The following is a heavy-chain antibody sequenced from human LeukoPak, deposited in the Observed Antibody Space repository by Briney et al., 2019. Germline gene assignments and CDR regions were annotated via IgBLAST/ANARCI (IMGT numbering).Heavy chain of an antibody. CDR3: ARDLGYCDTTNCGHYFYGMDV. D-gene: IGHD2-2*01. Sequence: GGSLRLSCAASGFTFSHYTMNWVRQAPGKGLEWVSSISSSSAYIYYADSVKGRFTISRDNAKNSLVLQMSSLRAGDTAVYYCARDLGYCDTTNCGHYFYGMDVWGQGTTVTVSS. CDR2: ISSSSAYI. CDR1: GFTFSHYT. V-gene: IGHV3-21*01. J-gene: IGHJ6*02.